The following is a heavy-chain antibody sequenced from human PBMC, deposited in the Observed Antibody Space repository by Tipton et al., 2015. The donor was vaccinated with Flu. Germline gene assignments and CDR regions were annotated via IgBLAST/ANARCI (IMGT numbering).Heavy chain of an antibody. V-gene: IGHV4-30-4*01. J-gene: IGHJ4*02. Sequence: TLSLTCSVSGDSISSGDYFWSWIRQSPGKGLEWIGYIHYTGSTNYMPSLKSRVTISIDTSKNQFSLKMTSVTAADTAVYYCAGNSEEMFEYWGLGTLVTVS. CDR2: IHYTGST. D-gene: IGHD4-23*01. CDR3: AGNSEEMFEY. CDR1: GDSISSGDYF.